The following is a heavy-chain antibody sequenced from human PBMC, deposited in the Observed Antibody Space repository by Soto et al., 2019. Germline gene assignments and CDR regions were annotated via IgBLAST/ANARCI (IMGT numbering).Heavy chain of an antibody. CDR2: INHSGST. D-gene: IGHD5-18*01. J-gene: IGHJ5*02. Sequence: QVQLQQWGAGLLKPSETLSLTCAVYGGSFSGYYWSWIRQPPGKGLEWIGEINHSGSTNYNPSLKSRVTISVDTSKNQFSLKLSSVTAADTAVYYCASGGYSYVQGWFDPWGQGTLVTVSS. V-gene: IGHV4-34*01. CDR3: ASGGYSYVQGWFDP. CDR1: GGSFSGYY.